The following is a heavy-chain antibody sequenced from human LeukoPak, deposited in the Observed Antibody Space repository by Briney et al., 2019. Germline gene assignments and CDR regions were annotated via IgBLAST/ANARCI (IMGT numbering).Heavy chain of an antibody. CDR2: IYYSGST. J-gene: IGHJ4*02. CDR3: AAHYGSGSFFDY. D-gene: IGHD3-10*01. V-gene: IGHV4-31*03. Sequence: SETLSLTCTVSGGSISSGGYYWSWIRQHPGKGLEWIGYIYYSGSTYYNPSLKSRVTISVDTSKNQFSLKLSSVTAADTAVYYCAAHYGSGSFFDYWGQGTLVTVSS. CDR1: GGSISSGGYY.